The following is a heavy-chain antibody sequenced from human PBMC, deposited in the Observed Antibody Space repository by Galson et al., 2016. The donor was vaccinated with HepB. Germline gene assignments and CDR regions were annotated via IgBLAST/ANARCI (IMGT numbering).Heavy chain of an antibody. CDR2: VSNDGSDK. D-gene: IGHD3-9*01. CDR1: GFIFSSHG. Sequence: SLRLSCAASGFIFSSHGMHWVRQTPGKGLEWVAAVSNDGSDKYYAHSVKGRFTISRDNSKNTLYLQMNSLRAEGTAVYYCAKAGDYDLLAGFDYWGQGTPVTVSS. J-gene: IGHJ4*02. V-gene: IGHV3-30*18. CDR3: AKAGDYDLLAGFDY.